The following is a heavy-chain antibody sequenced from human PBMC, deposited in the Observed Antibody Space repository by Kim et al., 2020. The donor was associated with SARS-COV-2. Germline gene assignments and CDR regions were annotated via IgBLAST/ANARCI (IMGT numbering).Heavy chain of an antibody. D-gene: IGHD4-17*01. CDR2: INHSGST. V-gene: IGHV4-34*01. Sequence: SETLSLTCAVYGGSFSGYYWSWIRQPPGKGLEWIGEINHSGSTNYNPSRKSRVTISVDTSKNQFSLKLSAVTAADTAVYYCARGMNDYGDPWGQGTLVTVSS. CDR1: GGSFSGYY. CDR3: ARGMNDYGDP. J-gene: IGHJ5*02.